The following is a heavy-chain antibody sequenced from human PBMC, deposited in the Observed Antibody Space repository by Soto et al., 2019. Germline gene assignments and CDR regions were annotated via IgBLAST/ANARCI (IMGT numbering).Heavy chain of an antibody. V-gene: IGHV3-64*01. Sequence: PGGPMRLSCAAAGFRISSYAMHWVRQATGKGLEYVSAITSNGGNTDYASSVKGRFTISRDNSKNTLYLQMNSLRAEDTAVYYCARDISSSWYYYYGMDVWGQGTTVTVSS. D-gene: IGHD6-13*01. J-gene: IGHJ6*02. CDR2: ITSNGGNT. CDR3: ARDISSSWYYYYGMDV. CDR1: GFRISSYA.